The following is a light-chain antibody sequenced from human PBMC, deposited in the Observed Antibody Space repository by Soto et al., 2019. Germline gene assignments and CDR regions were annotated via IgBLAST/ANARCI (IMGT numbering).Light chain of an antibody. CDR1: QSVSSSY. V-gene: IGKV3-20*01. J-gene: IGKJ4*01. Sequence: ENVLRRSPGTLSLSPLETATLSFRASQSVSSSYLAWYQQKPGQAPRLLIYGASNRATGIPDRFSGSGSGTDFPLTISRLEAEDFAVYYCQQYGSSGTFGEGTKVEIK. CDR3: QQYGSSGT. CDR2: GAS.